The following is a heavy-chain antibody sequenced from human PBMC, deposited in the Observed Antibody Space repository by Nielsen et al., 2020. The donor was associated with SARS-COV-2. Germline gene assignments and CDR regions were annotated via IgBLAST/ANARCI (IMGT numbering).Heavy chain of an antibody. Sequence: ESLSLSCAVYGGSFSGYYWSWIRQPPGKGLEWIGEINHSGSTNYNPSLKSRVTISVDTSKNQFSLKLSSVTAADTAVYYCSRRSSSWNRVGMDVWGQGTTVTVSS. CDR2: INHSGST. V-gene: IGHV4-34*01. J-gene: IGHJ6*02. CDR3: SRRSSSWNRVGMDV. CDR1: GGSFSGYY. D-gene: IGHD6-13*01.